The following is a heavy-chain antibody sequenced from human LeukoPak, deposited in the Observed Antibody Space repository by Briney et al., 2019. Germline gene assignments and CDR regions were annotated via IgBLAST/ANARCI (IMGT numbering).Heavy chain of an antibody. CDR1: AFTFSSYW. CDR3: ARDQLGYCSSTSCYGVYYYYYGMDV. CDR2: IKRDGSEK. Sequence: GGSLRLSCAASAFTFSSYWMSWVRQAPGKGLEWVANIKRDGSEKYYVDSVKGRFTISRDNAKNSLYLQMNSLRAEDTAVYYCARDQLGYCSSTSCYGVYYYYYGMDVWGQGTTVTVSS. V-gene: IGHV3-7*01. D-gene: IGHD2-2*01. J-gene: IGHJ6*02.